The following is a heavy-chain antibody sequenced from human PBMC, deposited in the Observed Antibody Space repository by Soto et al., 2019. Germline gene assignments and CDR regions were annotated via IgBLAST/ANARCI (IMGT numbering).Heavy chain of an antibody. CDR1: GFILNNYA. CDR2: IGGTDGDSDGVP. CDR3: VKRGRNWGAFDF. V-gene: IGHV3-23*01. J-gene: IGHJ3*01. Sequence: VQLLESGGDLVQPGGSLRLSCVASGFILNNYAMSWVRQAPGKGLEWVSTIGGTDGDSDGVPWYEDSVKGRFTSSRDSSANTQFLQMDKLKAEDSALYYCVKRGRNWGAFDFWGQGTTVVVSS. D-gene: IGHD7-27*01.